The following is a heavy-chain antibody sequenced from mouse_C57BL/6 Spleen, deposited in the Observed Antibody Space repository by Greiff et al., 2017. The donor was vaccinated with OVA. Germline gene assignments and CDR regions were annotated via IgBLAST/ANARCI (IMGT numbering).Heavy chain of an antibody. CDR2: IYPSDSET. V-gene: IGHV1-61*01. Sequence: QVQLQQPGAELVRPGSSVKLSCKASGYTFTSYWMDWVKQRPGQGLEWIGNIYPSDSETHYNQKFKDKATLTVDKSSSTAYMQLSSLTSEDSAVYYCARDGYDDGNWYFDVWGTGTTVTVSS. CDR1: GYTFTSYW. D-gene: IGHD2-2*01. CDR3: ARDGYDDGNWYFDV. J-gene: IGHJ1*03.